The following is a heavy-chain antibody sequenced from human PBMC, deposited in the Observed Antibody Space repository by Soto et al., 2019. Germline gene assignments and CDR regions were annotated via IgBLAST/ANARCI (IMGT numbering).Heavy chain of an antibody. D-gene: IGHD1-20*01. J-gene: IGHJ6*02. Sequence: SVKVSCKASGGTFSSYAINWVRQAPGQGLEWMGGIIPIFGTADYAQKFQGRVTITADESTSTAYMELSSLRSEDTAVYYCARSLTGTYYYYGMDVWGQGTTVTVSS. CDR3: ARSLTGTYYYYGMDV. CDR2: IIPIFGTA. V-gene: IGHV1-69*13. CDR1: GGTFSSYA.